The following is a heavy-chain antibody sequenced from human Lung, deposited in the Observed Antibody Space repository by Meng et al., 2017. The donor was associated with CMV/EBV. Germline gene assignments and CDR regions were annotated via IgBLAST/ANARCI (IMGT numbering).Heavy chain of an antibody. CDR3: ARESSGYYSY. J-gene: IGHJ4*02. Sequence: SCAASGFTFSSYAMHWVRQAPGKGLEWVAVISYDGSNKYYADSVKGRFTISRDNSKNTLYLQMNSLRAEDTAVYYCARESSGYYSYRGQGTLVTVSS. CDR1: GFTFSSYA. D-gene: IGHD3-22*01. CDR2: ISYDGSNK. V-gene: IGHV3-30-3*01.